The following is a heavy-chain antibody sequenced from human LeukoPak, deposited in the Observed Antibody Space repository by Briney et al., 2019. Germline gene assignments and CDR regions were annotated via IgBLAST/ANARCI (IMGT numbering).Heavy chain of an antibody. CDR2: IYTSGST. D-gene: IGHD3-9*01. Sequence: PSETLSLTCTVSGGSISSYYWSWIRQPPGKGLEWIGRIYTSGSTNYNPSLKSRVTMSVDTSKNQFSLKLSSVTAADTAVYYCARDAPYYDILTGYYYFDYWGQGTLVTVSS. CDR1: GGSISSYY. J-gene: IGHJ4*02. CDR3: ARDAPYYDILTGYYYFDY. V-gene: IGHV4-4*07.